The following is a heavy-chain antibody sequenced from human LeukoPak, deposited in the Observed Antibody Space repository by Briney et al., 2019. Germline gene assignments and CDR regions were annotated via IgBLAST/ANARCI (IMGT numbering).Heavy chain of an antibody. D-gene: IGHD4-23*01. CDR2: INPNSGGT. V-gene: IGHV1-2*02. J-gene: IGHJ4*02. CDR1: GYTFTGYY. Sequence: ASVKVSCKASGYTFTGYYMHWVLQAPGQGLEWMGWINPNSGGTNYAQKFQGRVTMTRDTSISTAYMELSRLRSDDTAVYYCARDYVEHGGNSERYWGQGTLVTVSS. CDR3: ARDYVEHGGNSERY.